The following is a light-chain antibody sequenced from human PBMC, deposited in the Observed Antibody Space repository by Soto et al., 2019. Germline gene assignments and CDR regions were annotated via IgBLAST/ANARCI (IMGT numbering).Light chain of an antibody. J-gene: IGKJ3*01. CDR3: HQYHNWPPVT. CDR2: GAS. Sequence: EIVMTQSPATLSVSPGERATLSCRASQSVYNNLAWYQQKPGQAPRLLIYGASTRATGIPARFSGSGSGTEFTLTISSLQSADFAVYFCHQYHNWPPVTFGHGTKVDIK. V-gene: IGKV3-15*01. CDR1: QSVYNN.